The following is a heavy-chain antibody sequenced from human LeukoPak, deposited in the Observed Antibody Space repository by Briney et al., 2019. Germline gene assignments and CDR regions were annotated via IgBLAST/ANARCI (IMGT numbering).Heavy chain of an antibody. D-gene: IGHD5-24*01. J-gene: IGHJ4*02. CDR2: IDGGGSTI. Sequence: GSLRLSCGASGFTFSYHWMHWVRQVPGKGLVWVSRIDGGGSTIYYADSVKGRFTISRDNAKNSLYLQMNSLRAEDTAVYYCARGEDGYNSWGQGTLVTVSS. CDR1: GFTFSYHW. V-gene: IGHV3-11*01. CDR3: ARGEDGYNS.